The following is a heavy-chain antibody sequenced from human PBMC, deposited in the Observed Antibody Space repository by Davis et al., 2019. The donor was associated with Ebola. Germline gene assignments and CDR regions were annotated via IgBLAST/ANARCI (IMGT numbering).Heavy chain of an antibody. D-gene: IGHD3-22*01. V-gene: IGHV3-74*01. CDR3: ARVVLEYYYDSSGYYYSHNWFDP. J-gene: IGHJ5*02. Sequence: HTGGSLRLSCAASGFTFSSYWMHWVRQAPGKGLVWVSRINSDGSSTSYADSVKGRFTISRDNAKNTLYLQMNSLRAEDTAVYYCARVVLEYYYDSSGYYYSHNWFDPWGQGTLVTVSS. CDR2: INSDGSST. CDR1: GFTFSSYW.